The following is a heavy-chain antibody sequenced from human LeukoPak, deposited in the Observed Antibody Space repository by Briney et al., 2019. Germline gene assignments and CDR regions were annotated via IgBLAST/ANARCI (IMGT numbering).Heavy chain of an antibody. CDR1: GFTFSSYA. D-gene: IGHD2-21*02. J-gene: IGHJ4*02. Sequence: GGSLRLSCAASGFTFSSYAMSWVRQAPGKGLEWVSAISGSGGSTYYADSVKGRFTISRDNSKNTLYLQMNSLRAEDTAVYYCARTCGGDCYAPDYWGQGTLVTVSS. CDR2: ISGSGGST. V-gene: IGHV3-23*01. CDR3: ARTCGGDCYAPDY.